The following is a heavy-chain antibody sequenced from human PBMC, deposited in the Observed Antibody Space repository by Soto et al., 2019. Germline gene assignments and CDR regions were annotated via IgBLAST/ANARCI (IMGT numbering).Heavy chain of an antibody. V-gene: IGHV1-69*02. Sequence: QVQLVQSGAEVKKPGSSVKVSCKASGGTFSSYTISWVRQAPGQGLEWMGRIIPILGIANYAQKFQGRVTXTXDXXTRPAYMELSSLRAADTAVYYWGRDLRDISGCLHYWGQGTLVTVSS. CDR3: GRDLRDISGCLHY. CDR2: IIPILGIA. CDR1: GGTFSSYT. J-gene: IGHJ4*02. D-gene: IGHD5-12*01.